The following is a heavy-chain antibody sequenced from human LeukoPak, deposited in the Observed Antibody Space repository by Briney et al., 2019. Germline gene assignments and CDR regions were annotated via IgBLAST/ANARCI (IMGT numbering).Heavy chain of an antibody. J-gene: IGHJ4*02. V-gene: IGHV3-30*02. Sequence: GGSLRLSCAASGFSLCIYGMRWVRQAPGKGLEWVAFIRYDGSNKYYADSVKGRFTISRDNSKNTLYLQMNSLRAEDTAVYYCAGDLRFLEWFDFDYWGQGTLVTVSS. CDR3: AGDLRFLEWFDFDY. CDR2: IRYDGSNK. D-gene: IGHD3-3*01. CDR1: GFSLCIYG.